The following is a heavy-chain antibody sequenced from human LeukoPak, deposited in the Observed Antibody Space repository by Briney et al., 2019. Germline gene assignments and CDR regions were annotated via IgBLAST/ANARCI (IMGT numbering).Heavy chain of an antibody. J-gene: IGHJ3*01. CDR3: ARISSSNWYNERGAFDV. Sequence: SETLSLTCTVSGGSISSYYWSWVRQPPGKGLEWIGFVYYTGSTNYSPSLKSRVTISVDTPKNQFSLKLRSVTPADTAVYYCARISSSNWYNERGAFDVWGQGTMVTVSS. CDR1: GGSISSYY. V-gene: IGHV4-59*01. D-gene: IGHD6-13*01. CDR2: VYYTGST.